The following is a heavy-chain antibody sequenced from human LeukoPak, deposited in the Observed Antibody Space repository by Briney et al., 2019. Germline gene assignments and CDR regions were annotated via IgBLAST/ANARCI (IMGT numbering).Heavy chain of an antibody. CDR2: ISSSGSTI. CDR3: AREDSGSYSGGFYYYYGMDV. Sequence: GGSLRLSCAASGFTFSDYYMSWIRQAPGKGLEWVSYISSSGSTIYYADSVKGRFTISRDNAKTSLYLQMNSLRAEDTAVYYCAREDSGSYSGGFYYYYGMDVWGQGTTVTVSS. J-gene: IGHJ6*02. V-gene: IGHV3-11*01. CDR1: GFTFSDYY. D-gene: IGHD1-26*01.